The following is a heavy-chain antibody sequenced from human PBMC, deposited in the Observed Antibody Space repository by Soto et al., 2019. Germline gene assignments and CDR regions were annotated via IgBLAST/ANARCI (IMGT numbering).Heavy chain of an antibody. CDR2: ISAYNGNT. V-gene: IGHV1-18*01. CDR3: XXXXXXWACFDY. J-gene: IGHJ4*02. CDR1: GYTFTSYG. D-gene: IGHD1-26*01. Sequence: QVQLVQSGAEVKKPGASVKVSCKASGYTFTSYGISWXXQXXXXXLEWMGWISAYNGNTNYAQKLQGRVTMTTDTXXXXXXXXXXXXXXXXXXXXXXXXXXXXWACFDYWGQGTLVTVSS.